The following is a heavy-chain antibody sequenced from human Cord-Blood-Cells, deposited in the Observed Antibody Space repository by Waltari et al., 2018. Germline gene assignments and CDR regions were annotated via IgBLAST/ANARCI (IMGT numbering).Heavy chain of an antibody. D-gene: IGHD2-21*01. CDR2: IYHVGST. V-gene: IGHV4-38-2*01. J-gene: IGHJ2*01. CDR1: GYSISSAYY. Sequence: QVQLQESGPGLVKPSETLSLTCAVSGYSISSAYYWGWSRPHPGKGLEWVGSIYHVGSTYYNPSLKSRVTISVDTSKNQFSLKLSSVTAADTAVYYCARNSGWGSSHWYFDLWGRGTLVTVSS. CDR3: ARNSGWGSSHWYFDL.